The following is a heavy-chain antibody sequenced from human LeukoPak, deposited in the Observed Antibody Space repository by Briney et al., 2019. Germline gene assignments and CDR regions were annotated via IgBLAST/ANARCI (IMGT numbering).Heavy chain of an antibody. V-gene: IGHV4-59*08. D-gene: IGHD7-27*01. CDR2: ISHTGTT. CDR1: GGSISGYS. CDR3: AGWDESAWGFGN. Sequence: PSETLSLTCIVSGGSISGYSWNWIRQSPGKGLEWIGYISHTGTTSYNSSLKSRVTISVDTSKNQLSLKLTSVTAADTAVYYCAGWDESAWGFGNWGPGTLVTVSS. J-gene: IGHJ4*02.